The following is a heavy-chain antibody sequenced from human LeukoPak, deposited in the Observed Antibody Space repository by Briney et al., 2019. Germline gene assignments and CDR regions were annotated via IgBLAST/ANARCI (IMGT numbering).Heavy chain of an antibody. Sequence: GGSLRLSCAASGFTFSSYGMSWVRQAPEKGLKWVSVISGSGGSTYYADSAKGRFTISRDNSKNTLYLQMNSLRAEDTAVYYCAKDIRIVVVVAATDLPRRFDPWGQGTLVTVSS. CDR1: GFTFSSYG. D-gene: IGHD2-15*01. V-gene: IGHV3-23*01. J-gene: IGHJ5*02. CDR2: ISGSGGST. CDR3: AKDIRIVVVVAATDLPRRFDP.